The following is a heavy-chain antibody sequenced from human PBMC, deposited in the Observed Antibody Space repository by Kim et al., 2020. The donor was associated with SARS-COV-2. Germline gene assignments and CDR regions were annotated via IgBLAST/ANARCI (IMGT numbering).Heavy chain of an antibody. V-gene: IGHV3-48*02. CDR3: ARVQQPLRVGDFGGMDV. J-gene: IGHJ6*02. Sequence: GGSLRLSCAASGFTFSSYSMNWVRQAPGKGLEWVSYISSSSSTIYYADSVKGRFTISRDNAKNSLYLQMNSLRDEDTAVYYCARVQQPLRVGDFGGMDVWGQGTTVTVSS. CDR1: GFTFSSYS. D-gene: IGHD2-21*01. CDR2: ISSSSSTI.